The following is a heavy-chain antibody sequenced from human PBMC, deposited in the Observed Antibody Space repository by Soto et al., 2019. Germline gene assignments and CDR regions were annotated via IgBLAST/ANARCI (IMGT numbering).Heavy chain of an antibody. CDR3: AKTGPYDILTYWYFDL. CDR2: IYYSGTT. D-gene: IGHD3-9*01. J-gene: IGHJ2*01. V-gene: IGHV4-39*01. CDR1: GDSISSSSYY. Sequence: QLQLQESGPGLVKPSETLSLTCIVSGDSISSSSYYWVWIRQPPGKGLEWIGSIYYSGTTYYNPSLESLVTRSIDTSKNQFSRKVSSLTAADTAVYYCAKTGPYDILTYWYFDLWGRGTLVTVSS.